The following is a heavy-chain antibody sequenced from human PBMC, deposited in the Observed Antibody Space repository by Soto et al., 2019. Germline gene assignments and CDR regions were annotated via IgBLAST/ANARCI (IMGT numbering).Heavy chain of an antibody. V-gene: IGHV4-4*02. CDR1: GGSISITKW. J-gene: IGHJ4*02. D-gene: IGHD3-16*01. CDR2: IYHSGST. Sequence: QVQLQESGPGLVKPSGTLSLTCGVSGGSISITKWWRCVRQPPGKGLEWIGEIYHSGSTNYNPSLKSRVTISVDKSKNQFSLNLSPVTAADTAVYYCARRDDYVDYWGQGTLVTVSS. CDR3: ARRDDYVDY.